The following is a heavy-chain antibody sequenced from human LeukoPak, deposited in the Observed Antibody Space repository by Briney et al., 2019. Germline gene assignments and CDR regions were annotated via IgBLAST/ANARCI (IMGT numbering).Heavy chain of an antibody. D-gene: IGHD1-26*01. V-gene: IGHV3-30-3*01. J-gene: IGHJ5*02. CDR1: GFTFSNYA. Sequence: PGGSLRLSCAASGFTFSNYAMHWVRQAPGKGLEWVAVISYDGSSESYPDSVKGRFTISRDNSKNMLYLQMNCLRGEDTAVYYCASTNYRGGSTGYNWFDPWGQGTLVTVSS. CDR2: ISYDGSSE. CDR3: ASTNYRGGSTGYNWFDP.